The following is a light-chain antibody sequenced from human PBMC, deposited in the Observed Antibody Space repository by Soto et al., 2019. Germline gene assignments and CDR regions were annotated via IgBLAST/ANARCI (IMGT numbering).Light chain of an antibody. CDR3: QQYDNWPSVT. J-gene: IGKJ4*01. CDR1: QSVGRS. CDR2: GTS. Sequence: IVMTQSPATLSVSPGERATLSCRASQSVGRSLAWYQQKPGQAPRLLMYGTSARATSIPATFSGSGSGTEFTLTISSLQSEDFAVYYCQQYDNWPSVTFGGGTKVEIK. V-gene: IGKV3-15*01.